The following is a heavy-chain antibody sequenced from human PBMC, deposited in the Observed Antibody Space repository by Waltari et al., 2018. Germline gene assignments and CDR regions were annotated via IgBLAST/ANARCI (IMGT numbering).Heavy chain of an antibody. D-gene: IGHD1-26*01. CDR2: IKHRGST. V-gene: IGHV4-34*01. J-gene: IGHJ3*02. Sequence: QVQLQQWGAGLLKPSETLSLTCAVYGGSFSGYYWSWIRQPPGKGLEWIGEIKHRGSTNYKPSRKSRVTISVDTAKNQFSPKLSSVTAADTAVYYWARAWISLILGATSAFDIWGQGTMVTVS. CDR1: GGSFSGYY. CDR3: ARAWISLILGATSAFDI.